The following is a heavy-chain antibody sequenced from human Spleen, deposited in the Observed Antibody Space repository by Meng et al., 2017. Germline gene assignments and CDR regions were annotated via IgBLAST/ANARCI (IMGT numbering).Heavy chain of an antibody. D-gene: IGHD6-13*01. CDR1: EYTFTAYY. CDR3: ARDEDISAAGKLFGDY. J-gene: IGHJ4*01. Sequence: ASVKVSCKASEYTFTAYYMHWVRQAPGQGLEWMGIINPSGGSTSYAQKFQGRVTMTGDTSISTAYMELSGLRSDDTAMYYCARDEDISAAGKLFGDYWGHGTLVTVSS. V-gene: IGHV1-46*01. CDR2: INPSGGST.